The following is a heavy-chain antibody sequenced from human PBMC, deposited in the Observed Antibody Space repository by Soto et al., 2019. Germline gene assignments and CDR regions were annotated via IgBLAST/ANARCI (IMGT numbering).Heavy chain of an antibody. CDR3: AKVSGLWLDRDAFDI. V-gene: IGHV3-23*01. J-gene: IGHJ3*02. Sequence: PGGSLRLSCAASGFTFSSYAMSWVRQAPGEGLEWVSAISGSGGSTYYADSVKGRFTISRDNSKNTLYLQMNSLRAEDTAVYYCAKVSGLWLDRDAFDIWGQGTMVTVSS. D-gene: IGHD6-19*01. CDR1: GFTFSSYA. CDR2: ISGSGGST.